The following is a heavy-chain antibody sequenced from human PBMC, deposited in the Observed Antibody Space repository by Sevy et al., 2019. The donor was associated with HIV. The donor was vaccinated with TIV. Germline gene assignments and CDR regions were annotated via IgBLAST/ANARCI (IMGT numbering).Heavy chain of an antibody. V-gene: IGHV3-23*01. CDR3: AKDAYYYNSSGYSMSQWYYGMDV. J-gene: IGHJ6*02. CDR1: GFTFNTYA. D-gene: IGHD3-22*01. CDR2: LSGSGRDT. Sequence: GGSLRLSCAASGFTFNTYAMSWVRQAPGKGLEWLSDLSGSGRDTYYADSVKGRFTISRDNSKNTVYLQMNSLRAEDTAVYYCAKDAYYYNSSGYSMSQWYYGMDVWGQGTTVTVSS.